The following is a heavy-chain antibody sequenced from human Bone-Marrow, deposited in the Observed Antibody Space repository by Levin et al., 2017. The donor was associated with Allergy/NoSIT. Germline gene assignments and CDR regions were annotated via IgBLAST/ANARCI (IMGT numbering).Heavy chain of an antibody. CDR2: IRSKAYGGTT. D-gene: IGHD5-12*01. CDR1: GFTLGDSA. Sequence: GGSLRLSCTASGFTLGDSAMSWFRQAPGKGLEWVGFIRSKAYGGTTEYAASVKGRFTISRDDSKSIAYLQMNSLKTEDTAVYYCTRPGTSVSGYVPSWGQGTLVTVSS. J-gene: IGHJ4*02. CDR3: TRPGTSVSGYVPS. V-gene: IGHV3-49*03.